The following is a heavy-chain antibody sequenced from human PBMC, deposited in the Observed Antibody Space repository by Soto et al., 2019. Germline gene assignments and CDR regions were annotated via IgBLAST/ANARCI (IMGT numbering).Heavy chain of an antibody. Sequence: SETLSLTCAVHGGSFSGYYWSWIGQPPGKGLEWIGEINHSGSTNYNPSLKSRVTISVDTSKNQFSLKLSSVTAADTAVYYCARAGWAGRDYFDYWGQGTLVTVSS. V-gene: IGHV4-34*01. CDR1: GGSFSGYY. D-gene: IGHD6-19*01. CDR2: INHSGST. CDR3: ARAGWAGRDYFDY. J-gene: IGHJ4*02.